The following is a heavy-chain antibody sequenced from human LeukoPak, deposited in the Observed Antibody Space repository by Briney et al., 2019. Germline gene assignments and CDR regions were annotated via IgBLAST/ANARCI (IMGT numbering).Heavy chain of an antibody. J-gene: IGHJ4*02. D-gene: IGHD1-14*01. CDR3: ARTNPVARNSLDY. V-gene: IGHV4-4*02. Sequence: PSETLSLTCDVSVGSISSGNWWSWVRQSPAKGLEWIGDIFHNGATAYNPSLKSRITISVDKSKNQFSLKMNSVTAADTAVYFCARTNPVARNSLDYWGQGTQVTVSS. CDR1: VGSISSGNW. CDR2: IFHNGAT.